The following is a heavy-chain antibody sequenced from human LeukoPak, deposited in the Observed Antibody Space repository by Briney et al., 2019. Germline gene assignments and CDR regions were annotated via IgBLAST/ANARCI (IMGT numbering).Heavy chain of an antibody. Sequence: PSETLSLTCTVSGGSISSSSYYWGWIRQPPGKGLEWIGSIYYSGSTYYNPSLKSRVTISVDTSKNQFSLKLSSVTAADTAVYYCARQRVRYYDSSGYYVWIRGPDAFDIWGQGTMVTVSS. J-gene: IGHJ3*02. D-gene: IGHD3-22*01. CDR1: GGSISSSSYY. V-gene: IGHV4-39*01. CDR3: ARQRVRYYDSSGYYVWIRGPDAFDI. CDR2: IYYSGST.